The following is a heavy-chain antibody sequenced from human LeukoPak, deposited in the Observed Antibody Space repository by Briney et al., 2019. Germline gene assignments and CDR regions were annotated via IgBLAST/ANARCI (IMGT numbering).Heavy chain of an antibody. CDR3: ATDSPETAAFDY. CDR2: IKQDGSQE. CDR1: EFSASNYW. J-gene: IGHJ4*02. Sequence: GGSLRLSCVVSEFSASNYWMSWVRQAPGKGLEWVANIKQDGSQENYVDSVKGRFTISRDNAKNSLYLQMDSLRAEDTAVYYCATDSPETAAFDYWGQGTLVTVSS. V-gene: IGHV3-7*01. D-gene: IGHD1-1*01.